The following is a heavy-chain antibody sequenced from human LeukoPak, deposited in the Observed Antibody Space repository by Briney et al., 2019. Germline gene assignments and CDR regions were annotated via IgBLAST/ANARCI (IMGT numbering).Heavy chain of an antibody. CDR2: INHSGST. Sequence: SETLSLTCTVSGGSISSSSYYWSWIRQPPGKGLEWIGEINHSGSTNYNPSLKSRVTISVDTSKNQFSLKLSSVTAADTAVYYCARGYPNYVWGSYRSYYFDYWGQGTLVTVSS. J-gene: IGHJ4*02. D-gene: IGHD3-16*02. CDR1: GGSISSSSYY. CDR3: ARGYPNYVWGSYRSYYFDY. V-gene: IGHV4-39*07.